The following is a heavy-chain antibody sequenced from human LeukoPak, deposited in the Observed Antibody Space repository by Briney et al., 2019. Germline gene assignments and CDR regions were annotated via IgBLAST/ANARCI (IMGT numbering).Heavy chain of an antibody. CDR2: FDPEDGET. CDR3: ATPKQTEGIAAVRYDY. Sequence: ASVTVSCTVSGYTLTELSMHWVRQAPGKGLEWMGGFDPEDGETIYAQKFQGRVTMTEDTSTDTAYMELSSLRSEDMAVYYCATPKQTEGIAAVRYDYWGQGTLVTVSS. J-gene: IGHJ4*02. D-gene: IGHD6-13*01. CDR1: GYTLTELS. V-gene: IGHV1-24*01.